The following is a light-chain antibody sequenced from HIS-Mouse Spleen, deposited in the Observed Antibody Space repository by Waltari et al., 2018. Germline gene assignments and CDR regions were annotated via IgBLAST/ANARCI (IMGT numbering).Light chain of an antibody. Sequence: SYELTQPPSVSVSPGQTARITCSGDALPKKYAYWYQQKSGQAPVLVIYEDNKRPSGIPWRFSGSSSGTMATLTSSGAQVEDEADYYCYSTDSSGNHRVFGGGTKLTVL. V-gene: IGLV3-10*01. CDR3: YSTDSSGNHRV. CDR1: ALPKKY. CDR2: EDN. J-gene: IGLJ2*01.